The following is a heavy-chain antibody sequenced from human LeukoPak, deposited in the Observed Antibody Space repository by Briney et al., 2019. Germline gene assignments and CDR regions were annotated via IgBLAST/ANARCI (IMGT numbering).Heavy chain of an antibody. CDR3: ARGRSNHYYMDV. CDR2: IYYSGST. Sequence: SQTLSLTCTVSGGSISSGDYYWSWIRQPPGKGLEWIGYIYYSGSTYYNPSLKSRVTISVDTSKNQFSLKLSSVTAADTAVYYCARGRSNHYYMDVWGKGTTVTVSS. D-gene: IGHD1-26*01. CDR1: GGSISSGDYY. V-gene: IGHV4-30-4*08. J-gene: IGHJ6*03.